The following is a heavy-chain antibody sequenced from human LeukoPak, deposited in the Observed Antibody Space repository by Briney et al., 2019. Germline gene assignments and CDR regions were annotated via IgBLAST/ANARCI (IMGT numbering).Heavy chain of an antibody. V-gene: IGHV4-38-2*02. J-gene: IGHJ5*02. CDR1: GYSISSGYY. CDR2: IYHSGST. D-gene: IGHD3-3*01. CDR3: ARLGLGKYYDFWSGPNNWFYP. Sequence: SETLSLTCTVSGYSISSGYYWGWIRQPPGKGLEWIGSIYHSGSTYYNPSLKSRVTISVDTSKNQFSLKLSSVTAADTAVYYCARLGLGKYYDFWSGPNNWFYPWGQGTLVTVSS.